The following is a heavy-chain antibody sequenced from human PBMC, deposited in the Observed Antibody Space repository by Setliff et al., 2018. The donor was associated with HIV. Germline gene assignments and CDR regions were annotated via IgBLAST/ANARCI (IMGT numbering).Heavy chain of an antibody. CDR1: GFTFSAYA. CDR2: VNGGGTT. D-gene: IGHD6-13*01. J-gene: IGHJ4*02. Sequence: DVQLVESGGGLVKPGGSLRLSCAASGFTFSAYAMNWVRQAPGRGLEWVAAVNGGGTTYYAASVKGRFTISRDNAKNSLYLQMNSLRAEDTAVYYCARRTYSSSWYPVKPPDYWGQGTLVTVSS. CDR3: ARRTYSSSWYPVKPPDY. V-gene: IGHV3-21*01.